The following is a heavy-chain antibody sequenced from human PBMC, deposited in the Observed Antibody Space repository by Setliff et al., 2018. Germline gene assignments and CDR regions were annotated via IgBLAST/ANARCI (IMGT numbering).Heavy chain of an antibody. CDR1: GYSFTSYW. J-gene: IGHJ6*03. Sequence: PGESLKLSCKGSGYSFTSYWISWVRQMPGKGLEWMGRIDPSDSYTNYSPSFQGHVTISADKSISTAYLQWSSLKASDTAMYYCARLDREVATIPGYYYYYMDVWGKGTTVTVSS. CDR2: IDPSDSYT. D-gene: IGHD5-12*01. V-gene: IGHV5-10-1*01. CDR3: ARLDREVATIPGYYYYYMDV.